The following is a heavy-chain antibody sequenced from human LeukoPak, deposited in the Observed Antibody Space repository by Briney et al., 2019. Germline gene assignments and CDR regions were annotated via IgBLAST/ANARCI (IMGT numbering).Heavy chain of an antibody. J-gene: IGHJ5*02. V-gene: IGHV1-46*01. D-gene: IGHD3-10*01. Sequence: ASVKVSCKASGYTFTSYGISWVRQAPGQGLEWMGIINPSGGSTTYAQKFQGRVTMTRDTSTSTVYMELSSLRSEDTALYYCARGYGSGTYYHLWGQGTLVTVSS. CDR2: INPSGGST. CDR3: ARGYGSGTYYHL. CDR1: GYTFTSYG.